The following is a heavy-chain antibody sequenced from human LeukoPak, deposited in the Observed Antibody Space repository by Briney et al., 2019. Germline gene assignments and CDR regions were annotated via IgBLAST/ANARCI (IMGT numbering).Heavy chain of an antibody. J-gene: IGHJ4*02. CDR3: ARDRGVATMDY. V-gene: IGHV3-30*14. CDR2: ISFDGNNK. D-gene: IGHD5-12*01. CDR1: GFTFSNAW. Sequence: GGSLRLACAASGFTFSNAWMTWVRQAPGKGLEWVAVISFDGNNKYYADSVKGRFTISRDNSKNTLSLQMNSLRPEDTAVYYCARDRGVATMDYWGQGTLVTVSS.